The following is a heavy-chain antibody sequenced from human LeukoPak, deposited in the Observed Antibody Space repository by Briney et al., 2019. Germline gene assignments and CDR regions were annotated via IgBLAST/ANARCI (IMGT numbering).Heavy chain of an antibody. CDR1: GYTLTELS. V-gene: IGHV1-24*01. CDR2: FDPEDGET. D-gene: IGHD3-10*01. Sequence: ASVKVSCKVSGYTLTELSMHWVRQAPGKGLEWMGGFDPEDGETIYAQKFHGRVTMTEDTSTDTAYMELSSLRSEDTAVYYCATPYGSSLSDYYYGMDVWGKGTTVTVSS. J-gene: IGHJ6*04. CDR3: ATPYGSSLSDYYYGMDV.